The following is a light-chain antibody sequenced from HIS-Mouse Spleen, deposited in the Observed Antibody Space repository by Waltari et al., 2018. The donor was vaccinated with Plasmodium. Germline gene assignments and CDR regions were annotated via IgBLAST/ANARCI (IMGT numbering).Light chain of an antibody. V-gene: IGLV2-11*01. CDR2: DVS. Sequence: QSALTQPRSVSGSPGQSVTISCTVTSRDVGGYNYVSWYQQHPGKAPKLMIYDVSKRPSGVPDRFSGSKSGNTASLTISGLQAEDEADYYCCSYAGSYTWVFGGGTKLTVL. J-gene: IGLJ3*02. CDR3: CSYAGSYTWV. CDR1: SRDVGGYNY.